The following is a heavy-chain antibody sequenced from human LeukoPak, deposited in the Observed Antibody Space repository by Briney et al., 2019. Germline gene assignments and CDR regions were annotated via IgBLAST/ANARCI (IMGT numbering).Heavy chain of an antibody. CDR1: GYTFTSYD. V-gene: IGHV1-8*03. CDR3: AREGIYGGAFDI. Sequence: ASVKVSRKASGYTFTSYDINWVRQATGQGLEWMGWMNPNSGNTGYAQKFQGRVTITRNTSISTAYMELSSLRSEDTAVYYCAREGIYGGAFDIWGQGTMVTVSS. J-gene: IGHJ3*02. D-gene: IGHD4-23*01. CDR2: MNPNSGNT.